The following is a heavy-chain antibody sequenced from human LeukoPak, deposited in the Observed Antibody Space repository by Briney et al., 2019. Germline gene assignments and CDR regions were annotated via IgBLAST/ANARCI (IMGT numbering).Heavy chain of an antibody. V-gene: IGHV1-8*01. CDR2: MNPNSGNT. J-gene: IGHJ4*02. CDR3: ARGDYYGSGSYYLDFDY. CDR1: GYTFTSCD. Sequence: ASVKVSCKASGYTFTSCDINWVRQATGQGLEWMGWMNPNSGNTGYAQKFQGRVTMTRNTSISTAYMELSSLRSEDTAVYYCARGDYYGSGSYYLDFDYWGQGTLVTVSS. D-gene: IGHD3-10*01.